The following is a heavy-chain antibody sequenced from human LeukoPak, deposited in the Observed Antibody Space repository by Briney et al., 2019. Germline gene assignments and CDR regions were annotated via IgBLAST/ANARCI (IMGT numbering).Heavy chain of an antibody. V-gene: IGHV1-2*06. CDR3: ARAGSSGWYGFGYYYYYYMDV. CDR1: GYTFTGYY. Sequence: ASVKVSCKASGYTFTGYYMHWVRQAPGQGLEWVGRINPNSGGTNYAQKFQGRVTMTRDTYISTAYMELSRLRSDDTAVYYCARAGSSGWYGFGYYYYYYMDVWGKGTTVTVSS. D-gene: IGHD6-19*01. CDR2: INPNSGGT. J-gene: IGHJ6*03.